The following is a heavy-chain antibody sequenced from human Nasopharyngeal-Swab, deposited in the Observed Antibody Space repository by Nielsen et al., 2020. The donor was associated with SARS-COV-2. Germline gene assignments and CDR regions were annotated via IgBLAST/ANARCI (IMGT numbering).Heavy chain of an antibody. D-gene: IGHD6-13*01. J-gene: IGHJ4*02. V-gene: IGHV3-23*01. CDR3: AKDLAPGYSSSLESDY. Sequence: GESLKISCEASGFTFSTYAMSWVRQAPGKVLEWFSAISGNGGSTYHAESVKGRFTISRDNSKNTLCLEMNSLRVEDTALYYCAKDLAPGYSSSLESDYWGQGTLVTVSS. CDR1: GFTFSTYA. CDR2: ISGNGGST.